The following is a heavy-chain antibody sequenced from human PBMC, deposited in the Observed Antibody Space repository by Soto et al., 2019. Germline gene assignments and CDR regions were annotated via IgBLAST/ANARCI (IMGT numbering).Heavy chain of an antibody. CDR1: GYTFTSYG. Sequence: GASVKVSCKASGYTFTSYGISWVRRAPGQGLEWMGWISAYNGNTNYAQKLQGRVTMTTDTSTSTAYMELRSLRSDDTAVYYCARDGKMTTVTTDLAPWGQGTLVTVSS. D-gene: IGHD4-17*01. J-gene: IGHJ5*02. V-gene: IGHV1-18*01. CDR2: ISAYNGNT. CDR3: ARDGKMTTVTTDLAP.